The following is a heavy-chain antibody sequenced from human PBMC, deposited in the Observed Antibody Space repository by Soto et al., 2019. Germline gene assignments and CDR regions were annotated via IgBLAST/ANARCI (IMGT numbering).Heavy chain of an antibody. V-gene: IGHV3-7*03. CDR3: TTRYCSGGSCYSAFGPFDY. D-gene: IGHD2-15*01. Sequence: PGGSLRLSCAASGFHFSSYWMSWVRQAPGKGLEWVANIKQDGSEKYCVDSVKGRFTTSRDNAKNSLYLQMNSLRAEDTAVYYCTTRYCSGGSCYSAFGPFDYWGQGTLVTVSS. CDR1: GFHFSSYW. J-gene: IGHJ4*02. CDR2: IKQDGSEK.